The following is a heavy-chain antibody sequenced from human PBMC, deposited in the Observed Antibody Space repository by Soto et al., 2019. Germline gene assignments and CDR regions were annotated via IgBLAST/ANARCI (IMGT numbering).Heavy chain of an antibody. CDR1: GYSFTSYW. J-gene: IGHJ6*02. Sequence: GESRKIACKGSGYSFTSYWIGWVRQMPGKGLEWMGIIYPGDSDTRYSPSFQGQVTISADKSISTAYLQWSSLKASDTAMYYCARQKVTTTPHYYGMDVCVQGTTVTVSS. CDR3: ARQKVTTTPHYYGMDV. D-gene: IGHD4-4*01. V-gene: IGHV5-51*01. CDR2: IYPGDSDT.